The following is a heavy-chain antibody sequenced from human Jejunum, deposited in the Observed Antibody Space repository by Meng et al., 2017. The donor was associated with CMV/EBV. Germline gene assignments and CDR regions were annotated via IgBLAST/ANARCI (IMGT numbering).Heavy chain of an antibody. Sequence: VQLVESGGGVVKPGGSLRLSCAASGFTFLDYYMAWVRQAPGKGLEWICHISTIGTYTKYADSVGGRFTISRDNAKNSLSLQMNSLRAEDTAVYYCARDLDGTYSDYWGQGTLVTVSS. J-gene: IGHJ4*02. CDR1: GFTFLDYY. D-gene: IGHD1-1*01. V-gene: IGHV3-11*05. CDR3: ARDLDGTYSDY. CDR2: ISTIGTYT.